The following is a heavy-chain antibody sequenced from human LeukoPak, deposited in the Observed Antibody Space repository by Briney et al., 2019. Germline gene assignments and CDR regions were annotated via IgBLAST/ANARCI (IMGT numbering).Heavy chain of an antibody. D-gene: IGHD3-22*01. CDR1: GFTFADYA. J-gene: IGHJ4*02. Sequence: GRSLRLSCAASGFTFADYAMQWVRQAPGKGLEWVSGISWNSGIIGYADSVKGRFTISRDNAKNYLYLQMDSLRAEDMALYYCAKDGDSSGYGGKDYWGQGTLVTVSS. CDR3: AKDGDSSGYGGKDY. CDR2: ISWNSGII. V-gene: IGHV3-9*03.